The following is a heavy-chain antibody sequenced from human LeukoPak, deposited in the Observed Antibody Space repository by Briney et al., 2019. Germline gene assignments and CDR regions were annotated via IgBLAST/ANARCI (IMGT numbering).Heavy chain of an antibody. D-gene: IGHD6-19*01. V-gene: IGHV3-11*04. Sequence: PGGSLRLSCAASGFTFSDSFMTWIRQAPGQGLEWVSYISGSGSNKYYADSVKGRFTISRDNAKNSLYLQMNSLRVEDTAVYYCATSRSSVAGIVGDWGQGTLVTVSS. CDR2: ISGSGSNK. J-gene: IGHJ4*02. CDR3: ATSRSSVAGIVGD. CDR1: GFTFSDSF.